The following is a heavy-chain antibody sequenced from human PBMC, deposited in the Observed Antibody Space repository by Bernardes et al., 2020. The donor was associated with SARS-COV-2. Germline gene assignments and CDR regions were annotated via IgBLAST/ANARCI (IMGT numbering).Heavy chain of an antibody. Sequence: GSLRLSCAVSGFTFSSYEMNWVRQAPGKGLEWVSYISSSGSTIYYADSVKGRFTISRDNAKNSLYLQMNSLRAEDTAVYYCARDSGYDYWGFRNFDFWGQGALVTVSS. V-gene: IGHV3-48*03. J-gene: IGHJ4*02. D-gene: IGHD5-12*01. CDR3: ARDSGYDYWGFRNFDF. CDR1: GFTFSSYE. CDR2: ISSSGSTI.